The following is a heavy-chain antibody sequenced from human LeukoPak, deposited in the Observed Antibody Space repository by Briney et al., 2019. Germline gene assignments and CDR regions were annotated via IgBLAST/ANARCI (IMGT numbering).Heavy chain of an antibody. D-gene: IGHD2-21*01. J-gene: IGHJ4*02. Sequence: PGGSLRLSCAASGFTFSSYAMHWVRQAPGKGLEWVAVISYDGSNKYYADSVKGRFTISRDNSKNTLYLQMNSLRAEDTAVYYCARDCGPLCYFDYWGQGTLVTVSS. CDR1: GFTFSSYA. V-gene: IGHV3-30-3*01. CDR2: ISYDGSNK. CDR3: ARDCGPLCYFDY.